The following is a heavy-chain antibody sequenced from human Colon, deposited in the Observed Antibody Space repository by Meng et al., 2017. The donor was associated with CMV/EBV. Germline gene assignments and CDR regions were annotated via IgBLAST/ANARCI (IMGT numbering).Heavy chain of an antibody. CDR2: INQDGSEK. CDR1: GFRFSSYW. CDR3: VREVGWQQFDD. D-gene: IGHD4-23*01. V-gene: IGHV3-7*01. J-gene: IGHJ5*02. Sequence: GESLKISCAASGFRFSSYWMNWVRQAPGKGPEWVANINQDGSEKWYVDSVQGRFTISRDNDKKSLYLQVNNLRAEDTAVYYCVREVGWQQFDDWGQGTMVTVSS.